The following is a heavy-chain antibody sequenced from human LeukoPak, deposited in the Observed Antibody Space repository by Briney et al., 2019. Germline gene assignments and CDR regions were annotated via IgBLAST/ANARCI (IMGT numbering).Heavy chain of an antibody. J-gene: IGHJ2*01. D-gene: IGHD4-23*01. V-gene: IGHV4-4*02. CDR2: ISHSGST. CDR1: GGSISISNSNW. Sequence: PSGTLPLTCAVSGGSISISNSNWWSWVRQPPGKGLEWIWEISHSGSTNYNPSLKSRITISVDKSKNQFSLKLSSVTAADTAVYYCARDLHGGNSFTSDWYFDLWGRGTLVTVSS. CDR3: ARDLHGGNSFTSDWYFDL.